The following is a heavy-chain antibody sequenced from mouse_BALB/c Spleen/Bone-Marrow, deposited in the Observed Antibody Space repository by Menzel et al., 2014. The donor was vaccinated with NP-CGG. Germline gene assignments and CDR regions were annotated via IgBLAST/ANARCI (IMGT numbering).Heavy chain of an antibody. V-gene: IGHV1S56*01. D-gene: IGHD2-4*01. CDR1: GYTFTSYY. CDR2: IYPGNVNT. Sequence: VQLQQSGPELVKPGASVRISCKASGYTFTSYYIHWVRQRPGQGLEWIGWIYPGNVNTKYNEKFKGKATRTADKSSSTAYMQVSSRTSEDSAVYFCARSYDYDGNYAMDYWGQGTSVTVSS. CDR3: ARSYDYDGNYAMDY. J-gene: IGHJ4*01.